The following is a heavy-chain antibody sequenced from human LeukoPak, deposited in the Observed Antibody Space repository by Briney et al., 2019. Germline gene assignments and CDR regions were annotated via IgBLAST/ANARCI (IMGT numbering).Heavy chain of an antibody. Sequence: GASVKVSCKASGYTFTSYAIHWVRQAPGQRLEWMGWINAGNGNTKYSQKFQGRVTITRDTSASTVYMELSSLRSEDTAVYYCARKFVFPTGSDAFDIWGQGTMVTVSS. D-gene: IGHD3-10*01. CDR2: INAGNGNT. V-gene: IGHV1-3*01. CDR3: ARKFVFPTGSDAFDI. J-gene: IGHJ3*02. CDR1: GYTFTSYA.